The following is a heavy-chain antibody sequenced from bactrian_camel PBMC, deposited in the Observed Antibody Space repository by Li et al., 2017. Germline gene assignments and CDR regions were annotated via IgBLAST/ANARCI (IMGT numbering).Heavy chain of an antibody. CDR2: IRRSGGET. D-gene: IGHD2*01. Sequence: HVQLVESGGGSVQTGGSLRLSCVVSGHSRGSNCVGWYRLPPGRAPAEREGIAAIRRSGGETWYAGSVKGRFTISQDSAKNTVYLQMSSLKPEDTAMYYCRCRVVTGSMTTSVVYWGQGTQVTVS. CDR3: RCRVVTGSMTTSVVY. V-gene: IGHV3S55*01. CDR1: GHSRGSNC. J-gene: IGHJ4*01.